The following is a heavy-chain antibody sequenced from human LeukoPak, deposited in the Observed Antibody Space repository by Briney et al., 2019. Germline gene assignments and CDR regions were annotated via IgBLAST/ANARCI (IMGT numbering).Heavy chain of an antibody. Sequence: GGSLRLSCVASGISFSNYWMTWVRQTPGQGLEWVANINVDGTAEYYVDSVKGRFTISRDNAKNSLYLQMNSLRAEDTAVYYCARDPYRFAFDIWGQGTVVLVSS. D-gene: IGHD1-26*01. J-gene: IGHJ3*02. CDR1: GISFSNYW. CDR2: INVDGTAE. CDR3: ARDPYRFAFDI. V-gene: IGHV3-7*03.